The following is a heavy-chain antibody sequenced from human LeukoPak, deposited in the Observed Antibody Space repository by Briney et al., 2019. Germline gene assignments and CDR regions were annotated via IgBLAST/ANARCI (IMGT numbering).Heavy chain of an antibody. CDR2: ISSSSSTI. J-gene: IGHJ4*02. CDR1: GFTFSSYG. Sequence: GGSLRLSCAASGFTFSSYGINWVRQAPGKGLEWVSYISSSSSTIYYADSVKGRFTISRDNAKNSLYLQMNSLRVEDTAVYYCATRKLGNDYWGQGTLVTVSS. CDR3: ATRKLGNDY. D-gene: IGHD7-27*01. V-gene: IGHV3-48*01.